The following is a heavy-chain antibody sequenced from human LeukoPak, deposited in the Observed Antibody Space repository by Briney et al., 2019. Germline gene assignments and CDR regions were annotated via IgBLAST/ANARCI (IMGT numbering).Heavy chain of an antibody. V-gene: IGHV3-66*01. D-gene: IGHD3-3*01. CDR1: GFTVSSNY. CDR2: IYSGGST. J-gene: IGHJ4*02. Sequence: GGSLRLSCAASGFTVSSNYMSWVRQAPGKGLEWVSGIYSGGSTYYADAVEGRFTISRDTSTTTLHLQMHSLSAEDTAVYYCDGLYQNSVYWRQGTLVTVSS. CDR3: DGLYQNSVY.